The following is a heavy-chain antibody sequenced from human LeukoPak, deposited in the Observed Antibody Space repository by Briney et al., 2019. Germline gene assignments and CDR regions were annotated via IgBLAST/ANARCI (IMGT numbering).Heavy chain of an antibody. D-gene: IGHD3-10*01. CDR3: ARDLLVRGVIITPGDY. CDR2: IYYSGRT. V-gene: IGHV4-39*07. CDR1: VDSISSGSYY. Sequence: PSETLSLTCTVSVDSISSGSYYWGWIRQPPGKGLEWIGSIYYSGRTSHNPSLKSRVTILVDTSKNQFSLSLSSVTAADTAVYYCARDLLVRGVIITPGDYWGQGTLVTVSS. J-gene: IGHJ4*02.